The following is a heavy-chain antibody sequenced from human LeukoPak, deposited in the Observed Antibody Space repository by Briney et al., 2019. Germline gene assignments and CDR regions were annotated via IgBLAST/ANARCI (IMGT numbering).Heavy chain of an antibody. CDR1: GFTFSSYG. CDR3: AKIRSVGTGDAFDI. D-gene: IGHD1-1*01. V-gene: IGHV3-30*18. Sequence: GGSLRLSCAASGFTFSSYGMHWVRQTPDKGLEWVAIVSFDGSNKYYADSVKGRFSISRDNSKNTLYLQMNSLRAEVTSMYYCAKIRSVGTGDAFDIWGQGTMVTVSS. J-gene: IGHJ3*02. CDR2: VSFDGSNK.